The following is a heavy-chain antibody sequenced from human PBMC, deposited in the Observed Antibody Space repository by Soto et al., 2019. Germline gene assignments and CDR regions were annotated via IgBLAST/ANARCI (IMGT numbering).Heavy chain of an antibody. V-gene: IGHV4-59*01. Sequence: PSETLSLTCTVSGDSISSYYWSWIRQPPGKGLEWIGFIYSSGSTSYNPSLKSRVTISVDTSNNHFSLRLSSVTAADTAVYYCAGGSIAVTGPEYYFDYWGQGTLVTVSS. CDR2: IYSSGST. D-gene: IGHD6-19*01. CDR3: AGGSIAVTGPEYYFDY. CDR1: GDSISSYY. J-gene: IGHJ4*02.